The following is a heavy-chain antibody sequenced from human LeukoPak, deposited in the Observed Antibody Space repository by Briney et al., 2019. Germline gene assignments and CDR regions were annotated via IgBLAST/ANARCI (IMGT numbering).Heavy chain of an antibody. J-gene: IGHJ6*04. CDR2: ISDSGSKT. V-gene: IGHV3-23*01. CDR3: AKRILTGYPNYGMDV. D-gene: IGHD3-9*01. CDR1: GFTFNSYA. Sequence: PGGSLRLSCAASGFTFNSYAMNWVRQAPGQGLECVSAISDSGSKTYYADSVKGRFTISRDNSKNTLYLQMNSLRAEDTAVYYCAKRILTGYPNYGMDVWGKGTTVTVPS.